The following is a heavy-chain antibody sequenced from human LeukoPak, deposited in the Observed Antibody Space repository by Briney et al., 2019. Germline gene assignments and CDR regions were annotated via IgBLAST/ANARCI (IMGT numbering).Heavy chain of an antibody. V-gene: IGHV3-53*01. CDR1: GFTVSSNY. J-gene: IGHJ4*02. D-gene: IGHD3-10*01. CDR3: TSPYYSSNVIY. CDR2: IYSGGST. Sequence: GGSLRLSCAASGFTVSSNYMSWVRQAPGKGLEWVSVIYSGGSTYYADSVKGRFTISRDNSKNTLYLQMNSLRVEDTAVYYCTSPYYSSNVIYWGQGTLVTVSS.